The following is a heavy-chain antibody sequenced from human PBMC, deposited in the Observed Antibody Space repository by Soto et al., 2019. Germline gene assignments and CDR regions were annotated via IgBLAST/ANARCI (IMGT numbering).Heavy chain of an antibody. CDR3: ARATRYCSGGSCYGNY. J-gene: IGHJ4*02. CDR2: IWYDGGNK. Sequence: QVQLVESGGGVVQPGRSLRLSCAASGFTFSNYGMHWVRQAPGKGLEWVAVIWYDGGNKYYADSVKGRFTISRDSSKNTLYLQMNSLSAEDTAVYYCARATRYCSGGSCYGNYWGQGTLVPVSS. V-gene: IGHV3-33*01. D-gene: IGHD2-15*01. CDR1: GFTFSNYG.